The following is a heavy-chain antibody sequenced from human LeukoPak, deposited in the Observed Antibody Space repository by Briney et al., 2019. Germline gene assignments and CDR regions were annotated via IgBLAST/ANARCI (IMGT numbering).Heavy chain of an antibody. J-gene: IGHJ4*02. CDR2: ISYDGSNK. CDR3: AKEYEVVPAAMLAPIDY. CDR1: GFTFSSYG. Sequence: GGSLRLSCAASGFTFSSYGMHWVRQAPGKGLEWVAVISYDGSNKYYADSVKGRLTISRDNSKNTLYLQMNSLRAEDTAVYYCAKEYEVVPAAMLAPIDYWGQGTLVTVSS. V-gene: IGHV3-30*18. D-gene: IGHD2-2*01.